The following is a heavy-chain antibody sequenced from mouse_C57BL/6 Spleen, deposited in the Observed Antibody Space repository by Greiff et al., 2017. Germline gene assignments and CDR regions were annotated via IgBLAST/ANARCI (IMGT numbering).Heavy chain of an antibody. D-gene: IGHD2-2*01. Sequence: EVHLVESEGGLVQPGSSMKLSCTASGFTFSDYYMAWVRQVPEKGLEWVANINYDGSSTYYLDSLKSRFIISRDNAKNILYLQMSSLKSEDTATYYCAREGSTMVTTRYFDVWGTGTTVTVSS. CDR3: AREGSTMVTTRYFDV. J-gene: IGHJ1*03. CDR1: GFTFSDYY. CDR2: INYDGSST. V-gene: IGHV5-16*01.